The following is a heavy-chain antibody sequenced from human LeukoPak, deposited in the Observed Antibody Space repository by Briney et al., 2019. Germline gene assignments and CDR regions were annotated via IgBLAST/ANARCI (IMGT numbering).Heavy chain of an antibody. V-gene: IGHV4-59*01. CDR1: GGSISSYY. Sequence: PSETLSLTCTVSGGSISSYYWSWIRQPPGKGLEWIGYSYYSGSTKYNPSHKSRVSIPVDTSKDQFSLKLTSVTAADTVVYYCASRYGSGSYGFDYWGQGILVTVSS. CDR2: SYYSGST. J-gene: IGHJ4*02. CDR3: ASRYGSGSYGFDY. D-gene: IGHD3-10*01.